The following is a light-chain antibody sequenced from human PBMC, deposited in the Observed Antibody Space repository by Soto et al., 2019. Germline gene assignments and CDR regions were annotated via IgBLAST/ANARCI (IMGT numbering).Light chain of an antibody. J-gene: IGKJ2*01. CDR1: QSISSW. CDR3: QQYNSYSPT. CDR2: DAS. Sequence: DIQMTQSPSTLSASVGDRVTITCRASQSISSWLAWYQQKPGIAPKLLIYDASILESGVPSRFSGSGSGTEFTLTISSLQPDDVASYYCQQYNSYSPTFGQGTKLEIK. V-gene: IGKV1-5*01.